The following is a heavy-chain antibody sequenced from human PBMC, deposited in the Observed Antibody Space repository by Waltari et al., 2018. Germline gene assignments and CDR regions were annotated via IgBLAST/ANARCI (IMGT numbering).Heavy chain of an antibody. CDR1: GYTFTSYA. CDR2: INAGNGNT. D-gene: IGHD6-19*01. Sequence: QVQLVQSGAEVKKPGASVKVSCKASGYTFTSYAMHWVRQAPGQRLEWMGWINAGNGNTKYSQKFQGRVTITRDTSASTAYMELSSLRSEDTAVYYCATSSGWFTSFDYWGQGTLVTVSS. CDR3: ATSSGWFTSFDY. V-gene: IGHV1-3*01. J-gene: IGHJ4*02.